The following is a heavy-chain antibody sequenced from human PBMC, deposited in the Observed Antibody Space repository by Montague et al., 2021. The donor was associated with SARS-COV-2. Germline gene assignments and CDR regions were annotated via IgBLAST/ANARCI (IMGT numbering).Heavy chain of an antibody. CDR3: ARLGAITLVRGITNAGISNYGMDV. CDR2: INHSGST. V-gene: IGHV4-34*01. Sequence: SETLSLTCAVSSASFTGYYWSWIRQPPGKGLEWIGEINHSGSTTYNPSLESRVSISVDTSNKQFSLKLTSVTAADTAVYYCARLGAITLVRGITNAGISNYGMDVWGQGTTVTVSS. J-gene: IGHJ6*02. CDR1: SASFTGYY. D-gene: IGHD3-10*01.